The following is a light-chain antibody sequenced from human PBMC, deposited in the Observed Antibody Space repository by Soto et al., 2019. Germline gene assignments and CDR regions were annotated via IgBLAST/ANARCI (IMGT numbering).Light chain of an antibody. CDR1: SSNIGAGFE. CDR3: QSYDSSLSGYV. J-gene: IGLJ1*01. Sequence: QSVLTQPPSVSGAPGQSVTISCTGSSSNIGAGFEVHWYQQLPGTAPKLLIYDNTNRPSGVPDRFSGSKSGTSPSLAITGLQPEDDADYYCQSYDSSLSGYVFGTGTKLTVL. CDR2: DNT. V-gene: IGLV1-40*01.